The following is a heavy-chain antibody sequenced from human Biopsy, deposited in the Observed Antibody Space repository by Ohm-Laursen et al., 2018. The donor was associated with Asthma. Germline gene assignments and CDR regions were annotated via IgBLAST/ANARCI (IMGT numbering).Heavy chain of an antibody. Sequence: WIRQSPGKGLDWVSVIYSGGTSHTADSVRGRFTISRDYSKNTLYLQMHSLRAEDTAVYYCARGDSSNWSHYYFDYWGQGTLVTVSS. D-gene: IGHD3-22*01. CDR2: IYSGGTS. J-gene: IGHJ4*02. V-gene: IGHV3-53*01. CDR3: ARGDSSNWSHYYFDY.